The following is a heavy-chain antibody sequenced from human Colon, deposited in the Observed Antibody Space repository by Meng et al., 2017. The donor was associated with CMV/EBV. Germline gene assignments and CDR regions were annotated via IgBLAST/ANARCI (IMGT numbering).Heavy chain of an antibody. V-gene: IGHV3-66*01. CDR2: IHSGGTQPT. CDR3: ATRGT. CDR1: GFSVSSDI. Sequence: EVQLVQSGGVLVQPGGSLRLSCAASGFSVSSDIMTWVRQTPGKGLEWVSIIHSGGTQPTFYADSVKGRFTISRDNSKESLYLQMNSLRVEDTAVYYCATRGTWGQGTLVTVSS. D-gene: IGHD5-24*01. J-gene: IGHJ5*02.